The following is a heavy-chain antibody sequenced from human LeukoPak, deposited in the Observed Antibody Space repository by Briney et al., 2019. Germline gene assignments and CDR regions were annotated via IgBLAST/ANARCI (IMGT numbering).Heavy chain of an antibody. V-gene: IGHV3-74*01. CDR2: INSDGGTT. Sequence: GGSLRFSCGASGFTFGTYGMHWVRQAQGKGLVWVSGINSDGGTTTYADSVKGRFTISRDNAKNTLYLQMNNLRAEDTAIYYCATDSYVSGSYYRLFYWGQGTLVTVSS. D-gene: IGHD3-10*01. J-gene: IGHJ4*02. CDR1: GFTFGTYG. CDR3: ATDSYVSGSYYRLFY.